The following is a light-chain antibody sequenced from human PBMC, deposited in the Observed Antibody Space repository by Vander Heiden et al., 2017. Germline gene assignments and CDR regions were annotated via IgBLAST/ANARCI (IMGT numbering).Light chain of an antibody. CDR1: QTISSR. J-gene: IGKJ4*01. V-gene: IGKV1-5*03. CDR3: QQYNTFPLT. CDR2: KAS. Sequence: DIQMTQSPSPLSASVGDRVTITCRASQTISSRLAWYQQKPGEAPKFLIYKASSLESGVPSRFSGSGSGTEFTLTISSLQPDDFATYYCQQYNTFPLTFGGGTKVEIK.